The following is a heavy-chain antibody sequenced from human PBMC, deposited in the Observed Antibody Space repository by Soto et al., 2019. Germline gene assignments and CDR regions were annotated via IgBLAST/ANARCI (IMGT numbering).Heavy chain of an antibody. D-gene: IGHD2-2*02. J-gene: IGHJ6*02. CDR3: ASPAAIPSYFYYGMDV. CDR2: IIPIFGTT. V-gene: IGHV1-69*01. Sequence: QVQLVQSGAEVKKPGSSVKVSCKASGGTFSSYVISWVRQAPGQGLEWMGGIIPIFGTTNYAQKFQGRVTINADESTTTAYMELSSLSAEDTAVYYCASPAAIPSYFYYGMDVWGQGTTVTVSS. CDR1: GGTFSSYV.